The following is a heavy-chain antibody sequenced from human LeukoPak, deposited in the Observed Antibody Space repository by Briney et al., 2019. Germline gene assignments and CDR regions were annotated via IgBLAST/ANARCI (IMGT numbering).Heavy chain of an antibody. CDR3: ARHLRVGATVLSSFNF. CDR1: GYTFTNYG. Sequence: ASVTVSCMASGYTFTNYGISWVRQAPGKGRAGMGWISGDNGNTNYERKVQGRVTMTTDTSTSTAYMELRSLRSDDTANYYCARHLRVGATVLSSFNFWGQGTLVTVSS. D-gene: IGHD1-26*01. CDR2: ISGDNGNT. V-gene: IGHV1-18*01. J-gene: IGHJ4*02.